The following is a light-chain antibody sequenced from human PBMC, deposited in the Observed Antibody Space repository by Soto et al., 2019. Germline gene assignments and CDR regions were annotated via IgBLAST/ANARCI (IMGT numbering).Light chain of an antibody. CDR1: QSLVYSDGNTY. CDR2: KVS. Sequence: DVVMTQSLLSLPVTLGQPASISCRSSQSLVYSDGNTYLTWFQQRPGQSPRRLIYKVSNRDSGVPDRFSGSGSGTDFTLRISRVEAEDVGVYYCMQGTHWPPYSFGQGTKLEIK. J-gene: IGKJ2*01. CDR3: MQGTHWPPYS. V-gene: IGKV2-30*01.